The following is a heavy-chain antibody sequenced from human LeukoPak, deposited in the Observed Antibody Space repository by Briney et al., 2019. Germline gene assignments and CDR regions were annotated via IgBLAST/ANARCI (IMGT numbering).Heavy chain of an antibody. CDR2: ISAYNGNT. V-gene: IGHV1-18*04. CDR3: ARKLGYCSSTSCSQGGLDY. CDR1: GYSFTNNA. J-gene: IGHJ4*02. D-gene: IGHD2-2*01. Sequence: ASVKVSCKASGYSFTNNAVSWVRQAPGQGLEWMRWISAYNGNTNYAQKLQGRVTMTTDTSTSTAYMELRSLRSDDTAVYYCARKLGYCSSTSCSQGGLDYWGQGTLVTVSS.